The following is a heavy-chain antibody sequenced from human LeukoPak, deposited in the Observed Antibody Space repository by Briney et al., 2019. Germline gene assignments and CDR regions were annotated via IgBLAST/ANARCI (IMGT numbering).Heavy chain of an antibody. J-gene: IGHJ6*03. CDR3: ARSPSKDYYYYYMDV. Sequence: QAAGSLSLSCAASGFSFSSYWMHWLRPAPGKGLVWVSRTNSDGGNTSYAVSVKVRFTICRDNAKDTLYLQMNSLRAEDTDVYYYARSPSKDYYYYYMDVWGKGTTVTVSS. CDR2: TNSDGGNT. CDR1: GFSFSSYW. V-gene: IGHV3-74*01.